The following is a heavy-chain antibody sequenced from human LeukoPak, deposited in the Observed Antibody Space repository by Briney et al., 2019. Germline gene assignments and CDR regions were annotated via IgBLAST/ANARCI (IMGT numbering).Heavy chain of an antibody. V-gene: IGHV3-30*18. J-gene: IGHJ4*02. Sequence: GGSLRLSCAASGFTFSSYGMHWVRQAPGKGLEWVAVISYDGSNKYYADSVKGRFTISRDNSKNTLYLQMNSLRAEDTAVYYCAKKGGPYYYDSSGYPSIDYWGQGTLVTVSS. CDR2: ISYDGSNK. CDR1: GFTFSSYG. CDR3: AKKGGPYYYDSSGYPSIDY. D-gene: IGHD3-22*01.